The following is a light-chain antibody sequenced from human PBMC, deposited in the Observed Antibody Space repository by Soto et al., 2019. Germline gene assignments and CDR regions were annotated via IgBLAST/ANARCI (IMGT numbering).Light chain of an antibody. CDR3: QQYGSSGT. CDR2: GAS. CDR1: QSVSNNY. V-gene: IGKV3-20*01. Sequence: EIVFSQSPCTLSLSPGGRATLSCRARQSVSNNYLAWYQQKPGQAPRLLIYGASNRATGIPDRFSGSGSGTDFTLTISRLEPEDFAVYYCQQYGSSGTFGQGTKVDIK. J-gene: IGKJ1*01.